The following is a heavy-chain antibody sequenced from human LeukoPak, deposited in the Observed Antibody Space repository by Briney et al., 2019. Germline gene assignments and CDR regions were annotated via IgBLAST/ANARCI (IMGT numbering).Heavy chain of an antibody. Sequence: PSETLSLTCTVSGGSISSYYWSWIRQPAGKGLEWIGRIYTSGSTNYNPSLKSRVTMSVDTSKNQFSLKLSSVTAADTAVYYCARLYSSSSYYYYYYMDVWGKGTTVTVSS. D-gene: IGHD6-6*01. V-gene: IGHV4-4*07. CDR1: GGSISSYY. CDR3: ARLYSSSSYYYYYYMDV. CDR2: IYTSGST. J-gene: IGHJ6*03.